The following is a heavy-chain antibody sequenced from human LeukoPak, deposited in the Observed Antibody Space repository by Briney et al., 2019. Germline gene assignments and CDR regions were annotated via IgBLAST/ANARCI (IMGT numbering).Heavy chain of an antibody. CDR3: ARALLWFGELSPGSYYYYMDV. CDR2: IIPIFGTA. CDR1: GYTFTSYG. D-gene: IGHD3-10*01. Sequence: SVKVSCKASGYTFTSYGISWVRQAPGQGLEWMGGIIPIFGTANYAQKFQGRVTITADKSTSTAYMELSSLRSEDTAVYYCARALLWFGELSPGSYYYYMDVWGKGTTVTVSS. V-gene: IGHV1-69*06. J-gene: IGHJ6*03.